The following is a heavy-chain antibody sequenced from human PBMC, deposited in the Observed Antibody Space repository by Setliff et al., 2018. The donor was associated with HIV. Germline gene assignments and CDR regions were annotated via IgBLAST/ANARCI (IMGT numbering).Heavy chain of an antibody. J-gene: IGHJ4*02. CDR2: IRSKAYGGTT. Sequence: GGSLRLSCTASGLIFGDHAMSWVRQAPGKGLEWVGFIRSKAYGGTTDYAASVKGRFTISRDDSKSIGYLQMNSLKTEDTAVYYCTSSGANYYDRSVYPGYWGQGTLVTVSS. CDR3: TSSGANYYDRSVYPGY. D-gene: IGHD3-22*01. V-gene: IGHV3-49*04. CDR1: GLIFGDHA.